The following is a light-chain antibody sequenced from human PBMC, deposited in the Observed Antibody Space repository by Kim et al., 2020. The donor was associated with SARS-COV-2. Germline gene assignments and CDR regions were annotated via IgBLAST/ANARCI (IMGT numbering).Light chain of an antibody. CDR2: WAS. J-gene: IGKJ2*01. Sequence: RATIDCESSQSVLYSSNNKNYLAWYQQKPGQPPKLLICWASTRESGVPDRFSGSGSGTDFTLTISSLQAEDVAVYYCQQYYSTPYTFGQGTKLEI. V-gene: IGKV4-1*01. CDR1: QSVLYSSNNKNY. CDR3: QQYYSTPYT.